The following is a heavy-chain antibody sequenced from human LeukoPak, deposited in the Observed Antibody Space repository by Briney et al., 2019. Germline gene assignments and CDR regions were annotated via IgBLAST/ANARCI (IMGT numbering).Heavy chain of an antibody. J-gene: IGHJ4*01. V-gene: IGHV3-33*01. CDR2: IWYDGSNK. Sequence: GGSLRLSCAASGFTFSSYGMHWVRQAPGKGLEWVAVIWYDGSNKYYADSVKGRFTISRDNSKNSLYLQMNSLRAEDTAVYYCARDAIAAAGKALDYWGQGTLVTVSS. D-gene: IGHD6-13*01. CDR3: ARDAIAAAGKALDY. CDR1: GFTFSSYG.